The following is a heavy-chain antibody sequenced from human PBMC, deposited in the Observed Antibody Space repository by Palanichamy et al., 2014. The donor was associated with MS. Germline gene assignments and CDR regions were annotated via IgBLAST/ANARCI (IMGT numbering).Heavy chain of an antibody. D-gene: IGHD2-15*01. CDR2: IFRGGFT. Sequence: LVESGGGLMRPGESLRLSCAASGFSVSDNYMTWVRQAPGKGLEWVSVIFRGGFTYYADSVKGRFTISRDNSKNTVNLQMNSLSPEDTAVYYCATRDCSGGSCYSGGMDFWGQGSLVTVSS. V-gene: IGHV3-53*01. CDR3: ATRDCSGGSCYSGGMDF. J-gene: IGHJ4*02. CDR1: GFSVSDNY.